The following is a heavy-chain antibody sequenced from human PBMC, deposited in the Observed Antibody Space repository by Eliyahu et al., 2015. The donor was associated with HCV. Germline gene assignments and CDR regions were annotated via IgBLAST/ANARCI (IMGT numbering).Heavy chain of an antibody. D-gene: IGHD5-12*01. Sequence: QVQLQESGPGLVKPSETLSLTCAVSGYSISSGYYWGWIRQPPGKGLEWIGSIYHSGSTYYNPSLKSRVTISVDTSKNQFSLKLSSVTAADTAVYYCARVIVATKGAFDIWGQGTMVTVSS. CDR3: ARVIVATKGAFDI. V-gene: IGHV4-38-2*01. CDR1: GYSISSGYY. CDR2: IYHSGST. J-gene: IGHJ3*02.